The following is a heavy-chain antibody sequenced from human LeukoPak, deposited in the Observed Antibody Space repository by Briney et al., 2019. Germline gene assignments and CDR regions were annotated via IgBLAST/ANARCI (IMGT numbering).Heavy chain of an antibody. CDR1: GFTFSSYS. J-gene: IGHJ4*02. CDR3: ASDSRDYGDYARDY. CDR2: ISSASNTI. Sequence: GGSLRLSCAASGFTFSSYSMNWVRQAPGKGLEWVSYISSASNTIYYADSVKGRFTISRDNAKNSLYLQMNSLRAEDTAVYYCASDSRDYGDYARDYWGQGTLVTVSS. D-gene: IGHD4-17*01. V-gene: IGHV3-48*04.